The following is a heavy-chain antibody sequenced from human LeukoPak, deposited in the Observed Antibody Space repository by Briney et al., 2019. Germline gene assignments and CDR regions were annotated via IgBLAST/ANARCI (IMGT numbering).Heavy chain of an antibody. J-gene: IGHJ4*02. D-gene: IGHD5-12*01. CDR3: ARGVMYSGYRFRGSYFDY. Sequence: PSETLSLTCTVSGGSISSYYWSWIRQPAGKGLEWIGRIYTSGSTNYNPSLKSRVTISVDTSKNQFSLKLSSVTAADTAVYYCARGVMYSGYRFRGSYFDYWGQGTLVTVSS. CDR2: IYTSGST. V-gene: IGHV4-4*07. CDR1: GGSISSYY.